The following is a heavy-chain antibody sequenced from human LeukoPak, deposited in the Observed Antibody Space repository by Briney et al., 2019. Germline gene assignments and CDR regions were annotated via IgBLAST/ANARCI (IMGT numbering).Heavy chain of an antibody. Sequence: GASVKVSCKASGYTFTSYGINWVRQATGQGLEWMGWMNPNSGNTGYAQKFQGRVTMTRNTSISTAYMELSSLRSEDTAVYYCARSRGYDFWSGYHHWFDPWGQGTLVTVSS. CDR2: MNPNSGNT. D-gene: IGHD3-3*01. J-gene: IGHJ5*02. V-gene: IGHV1-8*02. CDR1: GYTFTSYG. CDR3: ARSRGYDFWSGYHHWFDP.